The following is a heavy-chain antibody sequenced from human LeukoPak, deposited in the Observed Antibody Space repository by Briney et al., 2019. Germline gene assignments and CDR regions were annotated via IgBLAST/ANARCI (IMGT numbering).Heavy chain of an antibody. CDR2: IYTSGST. Sequence: SETLSLTCTVSGGSISSYYWSWIRQPAGKGLEWIGRIYTSGSTNYNPSLKSRVTMSVDTSKNQFSLKLSSVTAADTAVYYCARALSSGYGGNSWAFDIWGQGTMVTVSS. D-gene: IGHD4-23*01. V-gene: IGHV4-4*07. CDR3: ARALSSGYGGNSWAFDI. CDR1: GGSISSYY. J-gene: IGHJ3*02.